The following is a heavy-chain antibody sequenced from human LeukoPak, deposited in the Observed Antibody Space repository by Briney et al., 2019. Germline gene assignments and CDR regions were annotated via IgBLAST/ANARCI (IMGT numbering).Heavy chain of an antibody. D-gene: IGHD6-13*01. CDR1: GFTFSSYA. V-gene: IGHV3-23*01. J-gene: IGHJ4*02. CDR3: ALSAAGTGSSDY. CDR2: ISGSGGST. Sequence: GGSLRLSCAASGFTFSSYAMSWVRQAPGEGLEWVSAISGSGGSTYYADSVKGRFTISRDNSKNTLYLQLNSLRAEDTAVYYCALSAAGTGSSDYWGQGTLVTVSS.